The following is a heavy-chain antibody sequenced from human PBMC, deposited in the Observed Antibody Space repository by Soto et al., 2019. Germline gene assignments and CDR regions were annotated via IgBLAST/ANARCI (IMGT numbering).Heavy chain of an antibody. CDR2: ISAYNGNT. V-gene: IGHV1-18*01. Sequence: ASVKVSCKASGYTFTSYGISWVRQAPGQGLEWMGWISAYNGNTNYAQKLQGRVTMTTDTSTSTAYMELRSLRSDDTAVYYCADHRNNNWRAPWGQRTLVTVSS. J-gene: IGHJ5*02. CDR3: ADHRNNNWRAP. CDR1: GYTFTSYG.